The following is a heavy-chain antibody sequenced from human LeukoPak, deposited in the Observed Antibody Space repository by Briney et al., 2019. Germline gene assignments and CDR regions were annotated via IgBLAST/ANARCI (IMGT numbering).Heavy chain of an antibody. CDR3: ARNRDGYNRRLDD. J-gene: IGHJ4*02. D-gene: IGHD5-24*01. V-gene: IGHV3-53*01. Sequence: PGGSLRLSCAASGFTVSSNYMSWVRQAPGKGLEWVSVIYSGGGIFYADSVKGRFTISRDNSKNTLYLQMNSLRAEDTAVYYCARNRDGYNRRLDDWGQGTLVTVSS. CDR2: IYSGGGI. CDR1: GFTVSSNY.